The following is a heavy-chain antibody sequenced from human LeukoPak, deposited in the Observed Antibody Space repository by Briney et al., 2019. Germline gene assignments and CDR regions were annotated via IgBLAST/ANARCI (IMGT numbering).Heavy chain of an antibody. D-gene: IGHD1-14*01. CDR1: GFTFSGDW. J-gene: IGHJ4*02. V-gene: IGHV3-74*01. Sequence: GGSLRLSCAASGFTFSGDWMHWDRQGPGKGLVWVSRINPDGSRTDYAESVKGRFTISRDNAKNTLSLEMNSLGDEDTAVYYCSRDFNGRNDFWGQGTLVTVSS. CDR3: SRDFNGRNDF. CDR2: INPDGSRT.